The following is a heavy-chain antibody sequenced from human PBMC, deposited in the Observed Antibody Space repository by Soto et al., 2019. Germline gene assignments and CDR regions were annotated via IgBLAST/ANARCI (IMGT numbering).Heavy chain of an antibody. V-gene: IGHV4-34*01. CDR2: INHSGST. CDR1: GGSFSGYY. CDR3: ARGWGRISDY. D-gene: IGHD7-27*01. Sequence: QVQLQQWGAGLLKPSETLSLTCAVYGGSFSGYYWSWIRQPPGKGLEWIGEINHSGSTNYNPSLKRRVTISVDTSKNQFPLKLSSVTAADTAVYYCARGWGRISDYWGQGALVAVSS. J-gene: IGHJ4*02.